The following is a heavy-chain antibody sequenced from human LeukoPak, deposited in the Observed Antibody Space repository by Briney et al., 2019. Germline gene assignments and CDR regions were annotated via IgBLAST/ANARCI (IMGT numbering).Heavy chain of an antibody. CDR2: IYHSGST. D-gene: IGHD3-10*02. CDR1: GYSISSGYY. CDR3: ARDQKNYYGRGGYFDY. V-gene: IGHV4-38-2*02. J-gene: IGHJ4*02. Sequence: SETLSLTCTVSGYSISSGYYWGWIRQPPGKGLEWIGSIYHSGSTYYNPSLKSRVTISVDTSKNQFSLKLSSVTAADTAVYYCARDQKNYYGRGGYFDYWGQGTLVTVSS.